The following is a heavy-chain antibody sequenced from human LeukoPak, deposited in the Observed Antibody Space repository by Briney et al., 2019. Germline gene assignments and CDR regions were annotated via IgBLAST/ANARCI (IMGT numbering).Heavy chain of an antibody. D-gene: IGHD5-12*01. CDR1: GGSISSTIYY. V-gene: IGHV4-39*01. CDR2: IFYTGST. Sequence: SETLSLTCTVSGGSISSTIYYWGWIRQPPGKGLEWIGSIFYTGSTYYNPSLKSRVTISKDMSKNQFFLKLNFVTAADTAVYFCARVKKVDISIDYWGQGTLVTVSS. J-gene: IGHJ4*02. CDR3: ARVKKVDISIDY.